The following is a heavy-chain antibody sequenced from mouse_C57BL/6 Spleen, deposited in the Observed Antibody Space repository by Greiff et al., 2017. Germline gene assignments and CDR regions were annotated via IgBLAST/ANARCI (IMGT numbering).Heavy chain of an antibody. Sequence: EVQLQESGPGLVKPSQSLSLTCSVTGYSITSGYYWNWIRQFPGNKLEWMGYISYDGSNNYNPSLKNRISITRDTSKNQFFLKLNSVTTEDTATYYCARSDRGYAMDYWGQGTSVTVSS. CDR2: ISYDGSN. CDR3: ARSDRGYAMDY. D-gene: IGHD3-2*01. V-gene: IGHV3-6*01. CDR1: GYSITSGYY. J-gene: IGHJ4*01.